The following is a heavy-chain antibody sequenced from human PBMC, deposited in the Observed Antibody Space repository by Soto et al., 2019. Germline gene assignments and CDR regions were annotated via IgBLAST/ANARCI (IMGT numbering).Heavy chain of an antibody. J-gene: IGHJ3*02. CDR3: AREASSSWPYGAFDI. V-gene: IGHV3-11*01. CDR2: ISSSGSTI. Sequence: GGSLRLSCAACGFTFSDYYMSWIRQAPGKGLEWVSYISSSGSTIYYADSVKGRFTISRDNAKNSLYLQMNSLRAEDTAVYYCAREASSSWPYGAFDIWGQGTMVTVSS. D-gene: IGHD6-13*01. CDR1: GFTFSDYY.